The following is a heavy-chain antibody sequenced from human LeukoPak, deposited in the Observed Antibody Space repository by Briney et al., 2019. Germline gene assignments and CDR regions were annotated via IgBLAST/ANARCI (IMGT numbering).Heavy chain of an antibody. D-gene: IGHD3-10*01. CDR3: ARGQDLYNMVRGVIIRPWAN. CDR1: GGSFSGYY. CDR2: INHSGST. Sequence: SETLSLTCAVYGGSFSGYYWSWIRQPPGKGLEWIGEINHSGSTNYNPSLKSRVTISVDTSKNQFSLKLSSVTAADTAVYYCARGQDLYNMVRGVIIRPWANWGQGTLVTVSS. J-gene: IGHJ4*02. V-gene: IGHV4-34*01.